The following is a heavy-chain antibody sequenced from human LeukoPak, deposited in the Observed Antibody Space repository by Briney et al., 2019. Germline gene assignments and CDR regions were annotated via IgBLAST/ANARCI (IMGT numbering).Heavy chain of an antibody. CDR2: IYTSGST. CDR3: ARYSGSNTDFDY. V-gene: IGHV4-61*02. J-gene: IGHJ4*02. Sequence: PSETLPLTRTVSRGSISSGSYYWSWIRQPAGKGLEWVGRIYTSGSTNYNPSLKSRVTISVDTSKNQFSLKLSSVTAADTAVYYCARYSGSNTDFDYWGQGTLVTVSS. D-gene: IGHD1-26*01. CDR1: RGSISSGSYY.